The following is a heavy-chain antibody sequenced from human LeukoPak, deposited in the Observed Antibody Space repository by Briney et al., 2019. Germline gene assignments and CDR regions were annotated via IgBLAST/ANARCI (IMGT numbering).Heavy chain of an antibody. CDR2: IIPIFGTA. D-gene: IGHD3-22*01. Sequence: SVKVSCKASGGTFSSYAISWVRQAPGQGLEWMGGIIPIFGTANYAQKFQGRVTITADESTSTAYTELSSLRSEDTAVYYCARAYHYYDSSGYYPPLYYYGMDVWGQGTTVTVSS. CDR1: GGTFSSYA. CDR3: ARAYHYYDSSGYYPPLYYYGMDV. V-gene: IGHV1-69*13. J-gene: IGHJ6*02.